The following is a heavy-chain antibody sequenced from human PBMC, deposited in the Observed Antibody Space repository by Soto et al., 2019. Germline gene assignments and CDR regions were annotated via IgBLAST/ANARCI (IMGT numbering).Heavy chain of an antibody. Sequence: SETLSLTCTVSGGSISSYYWSWIRQPPGKGLEWIGYIYYSGSTNYNPSLKSRVTISVDTSKNQFSLKLSSVTAADTAVYYCARLSYGSGSYYQLFPLRAPNTGVNWFEPWGQGTLVTVSS. CDR1: GGSISSYY. CDR3: ARLSYGSGSYYQLFPLRAPNTGVNWFEP. V-gene: IGHV4-59*08. D-gene: IGHD3-10*01. J-gene: IGHJ5*02. CDR2: IYYSGST.